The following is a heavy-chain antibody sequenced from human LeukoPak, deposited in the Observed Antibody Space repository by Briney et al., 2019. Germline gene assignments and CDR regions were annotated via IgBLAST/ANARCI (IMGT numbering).Heavy chain of an antibody. Sequence: GASVKVSCKASGYIFTSYYMHWVRQAPGQGLEWMGIINPSGGSTSYAQKFQGRVTMTRDMSTSTVYMELSSLRSEGTAVYYCARDRGVRNYYYYMDVWGKGTTVTVSS. CDR2: INPSGGST. V-gene: IGHV1-46*01. CDR1: GYIFTSYY. J-gene: IGHJ6*03. CDR3: ARDRGVRNYYYYMDV. D-gene: IGHD3-10*01.